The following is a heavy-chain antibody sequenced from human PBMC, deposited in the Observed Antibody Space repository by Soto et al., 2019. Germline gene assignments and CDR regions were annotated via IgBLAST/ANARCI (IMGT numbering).Heavy chain of an antibody. D-gene: IGHD2-21*01. V-gene: IGHV1-69*06. CDR1: GVTFSDYG. CDR3: ARGPPFASFSL. J-gene: IGHJ4*03. Sequence: QEQLGQSGAEVKKPGSSVQVSCKASGVTFSDYGISSVRQAPGQVLEWMGGIIPISGRVYYAEKIQGRVTITADRSTNTAYVEITSLSSDDSAVYYCARGPPFASFSLWGPWTL. CDR2: IIPISGRV.